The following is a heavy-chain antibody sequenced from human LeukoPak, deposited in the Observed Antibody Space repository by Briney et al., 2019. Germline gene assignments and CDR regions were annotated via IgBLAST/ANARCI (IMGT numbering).Heavy chain of an antibody. Sequence: GGSLRLSCAASGFTFSSYAMHWVRQAPGKGLEWVAVISYDGSNKYYADSVEGRFTISRDNSKNTLYLQMHSLRAEDTAVYFCGKRLPLYGLDVRGQGTTVTVSS. J-gene: IGHJ6*02. CDR1: GFTFSSYA. V-gene: IGHV3-30-3*02. CDR2: ISYDGSNK. CDR3: GKRLPLYGLDV.